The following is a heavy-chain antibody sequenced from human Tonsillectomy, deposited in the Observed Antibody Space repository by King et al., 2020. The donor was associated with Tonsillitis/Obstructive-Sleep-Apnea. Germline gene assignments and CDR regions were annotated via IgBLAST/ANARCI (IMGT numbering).Heavy chain of an antibody. CDR3: ARMEAARRNYYSDY. V-gene: IGHV1-2*02. CDR1: GYTFTGYY. D-gene: IGHD6-6*01. Sequence: VQLVQSGAEVKKPGASVKVSCKASGYTFTGYYVHWVRQAPGEGLEWMGWINPYSGGTNSAQKFQGRVTLTRDTSISTVYMELSRLRSDDTAVYYCARMEAARRNYYSDYWGQGTLVTVSS. J-gene: IGHJ4*02. CDR2: INPYSGGT.